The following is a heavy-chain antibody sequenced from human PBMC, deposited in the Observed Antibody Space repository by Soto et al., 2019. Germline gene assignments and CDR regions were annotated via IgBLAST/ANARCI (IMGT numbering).Heavy chain of an antibody. CDR2: IYYRGNA. J-gene: IGHJ4*02. CDR1: DDSINSDKYY. CDR3: ARLEGLATISYYFDF. D-gene: IGHD3-9*01. V-gene: IGHV4-39*01. Sequence: QLQLQESGPGLVKPSETLSLTCSVSDDSINSDKYYWGWIRQPPGKGLEWIGSIYYRGNAYYNPSLQTRVTISLDKSNSQFSLKLNSVTAADSAVYFCARLEGLATISYYFDFWGPGTLLTVSS.